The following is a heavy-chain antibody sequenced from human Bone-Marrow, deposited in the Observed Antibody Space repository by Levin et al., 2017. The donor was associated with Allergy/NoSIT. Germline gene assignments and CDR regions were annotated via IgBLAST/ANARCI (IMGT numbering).Heavy chain of an antibody. V-gene: IGHV4-34*01. CDR1: GGSFNNYY. D-gene: IGHD3-9*01. CDR2: ISHSGST. J-gene: IGHJ5*02. CDR3: ARTPLTGNYGDWFDP. Sequence: GSLRLSCAVYGGSFNNYYWAWIRQPPGKGLEWIGEISHSGSTNYNPSLKSRVTMSVDTSKNHFSLNLTSVTAADTAAYYCARTPLTGNYGDWFDPWGQGTQVIVSS.